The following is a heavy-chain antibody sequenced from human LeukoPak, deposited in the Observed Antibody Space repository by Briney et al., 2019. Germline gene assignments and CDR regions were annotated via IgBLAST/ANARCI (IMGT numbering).Heavy chain of an antibody. Sequence: SETLSLTCAVSGYSISSGYYWSWIRQPPGKGLKWIGNIYYSGYTTYSPSLRSRVTISVDTSKNQFSLKLSSVTAADTAVYYCASRKLGNDYWGQGTLVTVSS. CDR2: IYYSGYT. V-gene: IGHV4-61*01. CDR3: ASRKLGNDY. CDR1: GYSISSGYY. D-gene: IGHD7-27*01. J-gene: IGHJ4*02.